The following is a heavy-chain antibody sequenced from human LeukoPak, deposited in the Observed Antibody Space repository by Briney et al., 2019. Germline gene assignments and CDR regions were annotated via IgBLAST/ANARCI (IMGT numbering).Heavy chain of an antibody. CDR2: ISSSGSTI. D-gene: IGHD3-22*01. CDR3: ARDNYDSSGYYFD. Sequence: GGSLRLSCAASGFTFSSYEMNWVRQGPGKGLEWVSYISSSGSTIYYADSVKGRFTISRDNAKNSLYLQMNSLRAEDTAVYYCARDNYDSSGYYFDWGQGTLVTVSS. V-gene: IGHV3-48*03. J-gene: IGHJ1*01. CDR1: GFTFSSYE.